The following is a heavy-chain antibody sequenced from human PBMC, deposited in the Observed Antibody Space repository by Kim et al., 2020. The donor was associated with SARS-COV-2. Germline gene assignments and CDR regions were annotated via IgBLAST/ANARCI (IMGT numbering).Heavy chain of an antibody. CDR3: ASGSAAFHP. V-gene: IGHV3-53*01. D-gene: IGHD2-15*01. J-gene: IGHJ5*02. CDR2: DGAT. Sequence: DGATFYSDSVRGRFTISRDNSNNTVFFQMNNLRPEDTAIYYCASGSAAFHPWGQGTLVTVSS.